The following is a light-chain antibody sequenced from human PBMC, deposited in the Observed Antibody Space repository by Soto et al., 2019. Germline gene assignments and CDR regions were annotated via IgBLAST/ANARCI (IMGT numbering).Light chain of an antibody. J-gene: IGKJ1*01. CDR3: QQYGNSKRPT. Sequence: EIVLTHSPGTLSVSPGERATLSCRAIQSVISNYLAWYQQKPGQAPRLIIYGAFNRATGIPDRFSRGGSATAFTLTITTLAHPDFAASYCQQYGNSKRPTFGQGTKVDI. CDR1: QSVISNY. V-gene: IGKV3-20*01. CDR2: GAF.